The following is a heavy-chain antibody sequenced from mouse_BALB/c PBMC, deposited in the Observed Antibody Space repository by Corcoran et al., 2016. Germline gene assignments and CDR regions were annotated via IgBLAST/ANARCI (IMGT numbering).Heavy chain of an antibody. V-gene: IGHV1-26*01. D-gene: IGHD2-14*01. J-gene: IGHJ1*01. Sequence: EVQLQQSGPELVKPGASVKMSCKASGYTFTDYYMKWVKQSHGKNLEWIGDVDPNNGGTSYSQNFKGKATLTVDKSSSTAYMQLNSPTSEDSAVYFCARDRYWYFDVWGAGTTVTVSS. CDR1: GYTFTDYY. CDR2: VDPNNGGT. CDR3: ARDRYWYFDV.